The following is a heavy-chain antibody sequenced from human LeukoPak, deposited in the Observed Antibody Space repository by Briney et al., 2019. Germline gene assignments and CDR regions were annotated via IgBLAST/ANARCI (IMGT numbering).Heavy chain of an antibody. CDR3: ARDQYYYDSSGYLTFDY. CDR2: IYPSGSA. J-gene: IGHJ4*02. CDR1: GGSISSGSYS. D-gene: IGHD3-22*01. Sequence: SETLSLTCTVAGGSISSGSYSWSWIRQPAGKGLEWIGRIYPSGSANYNPSLKSRVTISVDTSKNQFSLKLSSVTAADTAVYYCARDQYYYDSSGYLTFDYWGQGTLVTVSS. V-gene: IGHV4-61*02.